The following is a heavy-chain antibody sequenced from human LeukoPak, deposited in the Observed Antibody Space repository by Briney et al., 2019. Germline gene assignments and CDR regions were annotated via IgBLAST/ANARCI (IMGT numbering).Heavy chain of an antibody. CDR1: GGSFSGYY. CDR3: ARGRNWNSSGWQKGSGLWKFDP. J-gene: IGHJ5*02. D-gene: IGHD6-19*01. Sequence: SETLSLTCAVYGGSFSGYYWSWIRQPPGKGLEWIGEINHSGSTNYNPSLKSRVTISVDTSKNQFSLKLSSVTAADTAVYYCARGRNWNSSGWQKGSGLWKFDPWGQGTLVTVSS. CDR2: INHSGST. V-gene: IGHV4-34*01.